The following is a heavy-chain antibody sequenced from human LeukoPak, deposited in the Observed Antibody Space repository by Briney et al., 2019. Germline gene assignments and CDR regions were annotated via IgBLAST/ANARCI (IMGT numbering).Heavy chain of an antibody. CDR3: ARVMYYYDSSGYFNY. D-gene: IGHD3-22*01. V-gene: IGHV1-3*01. CDR1: GYTFTSYA. CDR2: INAGNGNT. Sequence: ASVKVSCKASGYTFTSYAMHWVRQAPGQRLEWMGWINAGNGNTKYSQKFQGRVTITRDTSASTAYMELSSLRSEDTAVYYCARVMYYYDSSGYFNYWGQGTLVTVSS. J-gene: IGHJ4*02.